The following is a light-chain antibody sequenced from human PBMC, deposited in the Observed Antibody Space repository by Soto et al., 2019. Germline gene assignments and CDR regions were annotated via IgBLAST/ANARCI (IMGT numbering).Light chain of an antibody. V-gene: IGKV3-15*01. CDR2: GTS. Sequence: EIEMTQSPATLSVSPGERATLSCRASQSVNINLAWYQQKPGQAPRLLIYGTSTRATGVPARFSGSGSGTEFTLTISNLQPVDFATYYCQQTYSTPTFGQGTKVEIK. CDR1: QSVNIN. CDR3: QQTYSTPT. J-gene: IGKJ1*01.